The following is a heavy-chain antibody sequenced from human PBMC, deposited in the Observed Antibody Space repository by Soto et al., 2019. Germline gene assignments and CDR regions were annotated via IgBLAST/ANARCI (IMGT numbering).Heavy chain of an antibody. D-gene: IGHD2-15*01. CDR2: IDYNGVT. J-gene: IGHJ4*02. V-gene: IGHV4-39*01. CDR1: GGSIYRSGYY. CDR3: GKVLVGATGHTDSDS. Sequence: QVQLQESGPGLVKPSETLSLTCTVSGGSIYRSGYYWGWIRQPPGRGLEWIGNIDYNGVTYSNPSIKSRVTISRDTSKNQFSLELTSVTAADAALYYCGKVLVGATGHTDSDSWGPGTLVAVSS.